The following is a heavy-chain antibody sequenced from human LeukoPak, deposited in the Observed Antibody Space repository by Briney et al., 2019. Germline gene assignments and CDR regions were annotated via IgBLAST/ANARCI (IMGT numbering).Heavy chain of an antibody. CDR2: NIPIFGTA. Sequence: SVKVSCKASGGTFSSYAISWVRQAPGQGLEWMGGNIPIFGTANYAQKFQGRVTITADESTSTAYMELSSLRSEDTAVYYCARGGGIDYYYYYGMDVWGQGTTVTVSS. J-gene: IGHJ6*02. D-gene: IGHD2-21*01. V-gene: IGHV1-69*13. CDR3: ARGGGIDYYYYYGMDV. CDR1: GGTFSSYA.